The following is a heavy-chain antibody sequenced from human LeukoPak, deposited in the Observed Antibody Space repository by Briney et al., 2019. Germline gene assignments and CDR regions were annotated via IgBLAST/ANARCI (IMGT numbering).Heavy chain of an antibody. Sequence: PGGSLRLSCAASGFTFSSYWMSWVRQAPGKGLEWVANIKQDGSEKYYVDSVKGRFTISRDNAKNSLYLQMNSLRAEDTAVYYCARVRYSYGRDIDYWGQGTLVTVSS. CDR2: IKQDGSEK. CDR3: ARVRYSYGRDIDY. V-gene: IGHV3-7*01. D-gene: IGHD5-18*01. J-gene: IGHJ4*02. CDR1: GFTFSSYW.